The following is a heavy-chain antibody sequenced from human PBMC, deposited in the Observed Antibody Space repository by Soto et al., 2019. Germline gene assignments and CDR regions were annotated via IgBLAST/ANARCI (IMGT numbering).Heavy chain of an antibody. CDR3: ALARQYYDILTGYYDY. V-gene: IGHV1-69*13. CDR1: GGTFSSYA. Sequence: ASVKVSCKASGGTFSSYAISWVRQAPGQGLEWMGGIIPIFGTANYAQKFQGRVTITADESTSTAYMELSSLRSEDTAVYYCALARQYYDILTGYYDYWGQGTLVTVSS. CDR2: IIPIFGTA. D-gene: IGHD3-9*01. J-gene: IGHJ4*02.